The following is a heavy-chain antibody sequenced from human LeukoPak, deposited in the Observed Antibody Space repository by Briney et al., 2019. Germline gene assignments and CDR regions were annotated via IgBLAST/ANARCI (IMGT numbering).Heavy chain of an antibody. D-gene: IGHD2-2*01. V-gene: IGHV1-2*02. CDR1: GYTFTGYY. J-gene: IGHJ5*02. Sequence: ASVKVCCKASGYTFTGYYMHWVRQAPGQGLEWMGWINPNSGGTNYAQKFQGRVTMTRDTSISTAYMELSRLRSDDTAVYYCARDVVKYQLLWWFDPWGQGTLVTVSS. CDR2: INPNSGGT. CDR3: ARDVVKYQLLWWFDP.